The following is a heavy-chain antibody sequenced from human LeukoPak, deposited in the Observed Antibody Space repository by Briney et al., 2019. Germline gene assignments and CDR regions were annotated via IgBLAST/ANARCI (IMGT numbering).Heavy chain of an antibody. V-gene: IGHV4-61*10. CDR2: IYYLGST. Sequence: PSETLSLTCTVSGGSISSGSYYYSWIRQPAGKGLEWIGHIYYLGSTSYNPSLRSRVTISMDASKNQFSLTLTSVTAADTAVYYCAVTWNADRTFAPWGQGILVTVSS. D-gene: IGHD1-1*01. J-gene: IGHJ5*02. CDR1: GGSISSGSYY. CDR3: AVTWNADRTFAP.